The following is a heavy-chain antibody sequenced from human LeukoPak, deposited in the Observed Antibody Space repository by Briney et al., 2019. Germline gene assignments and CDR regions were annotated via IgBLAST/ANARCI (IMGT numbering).Heavy chain of an antibody. J-gene: IGHJ5*02. V-gene: IGHV3-53*05. Sequence: GGSLRLSCAASGFTVSSDYMSWVRQAPGKGLGWVSVIYSGGSTYYADSVKGRFTISRDKSKDTVYLQMNSLRFEDTAMYYCARNWFDPWGQGTLVTVSS. CDR3: ARNWFDP. CDR2: IYSGGST. CDR1: GFTVSSDY.